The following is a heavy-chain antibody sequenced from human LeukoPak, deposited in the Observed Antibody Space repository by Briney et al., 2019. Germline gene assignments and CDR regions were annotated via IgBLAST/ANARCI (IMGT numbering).Heavy chain of an antibody. D-gene: IGHD1/OR15-1a*01. CDR1: GGSISDYY. V-gene: IGHV4-59*01. Sequence: PSETLSLTCTVSGGSISDYYWSWIRQPPGKGLEWIGYIYSNGRTNYNPALKSRVIMSVDTSENQFSLKLSSVTAADTAIYYCTRVGTTMIKVDYWGQGTLVTVSS. J-gene: IGHJ4*02. CDR2: IYSNGRT. CDR3: TRVGTTMIKVDY.